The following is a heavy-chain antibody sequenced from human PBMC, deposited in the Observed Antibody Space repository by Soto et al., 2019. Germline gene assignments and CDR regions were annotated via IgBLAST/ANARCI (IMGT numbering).Heavy chain of an antibody. CDR2: IYYSGST. D-gene: IGHD6-19*01. J-gene: IGHJ4*02. V-gene: IGHV4-39*01. CDR1: GGSISSSSYY. Sequence: SETLSLTCTVSGGSISSSSYYWGWIRQPPGKGLEWIGSIYYSGSTYYNPSLKSRVTISVDTSKNQFSLKLSSVTAADTAVYYCARRKEGSGWYFDYWGQGTLVTVSS. CDR3: ARRKEGSGWYFDY.